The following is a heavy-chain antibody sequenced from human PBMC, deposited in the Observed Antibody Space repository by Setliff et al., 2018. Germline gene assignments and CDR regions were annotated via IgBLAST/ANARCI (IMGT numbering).Heavy chain of an antibody. J-gene: IGHJ6*02. V-gene: IGHV1-69*13. CDR1: GGTFSSYA. D-gene: IGHD2-2*02. CDR3: ARDSRGLVPAAIEGSYYYYGMDV. CDR2: IIPIFGTA. Sequence: SVKVSCKASGGTFSSYAISWVRQAPVQGLEWMGGIIPIFGTANYAQKFQGRVTITADESTSTAYMELSSLRSEDTAVYYCARDSRGLVPAAIEGSYYYYGMDVWGQGTTVTVSS.